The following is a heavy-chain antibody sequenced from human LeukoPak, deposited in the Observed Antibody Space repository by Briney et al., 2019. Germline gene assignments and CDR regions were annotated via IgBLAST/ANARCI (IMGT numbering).Heavy chain of an antibody. CDR2: ISAYNGNT. CDR3: ARGFYCGGDSSLNYYYYMDV. Sequence: ASVKVSCKASGYTFTSYGISWVRQAPGQGLEWMGWISAYNGNTNYAQKLQGRVTMTTDTSTSTAYMELSSLRSEDTAVYYCARGFYCGGDSSLNYYYYMDVWGKGTTVTISS. CDR1: GYTFTSYG. D-gene: IGHD2-21*02. J-gene: IGHJ6*03. V-gene: IGHV1-18*01.